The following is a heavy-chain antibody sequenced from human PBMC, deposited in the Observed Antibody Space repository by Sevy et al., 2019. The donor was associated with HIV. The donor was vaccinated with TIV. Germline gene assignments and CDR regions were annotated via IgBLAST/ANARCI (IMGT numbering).Heavy chain of an antibody. Sequence: SETLSLTCTVSGGSISSYYWSWIRQPPGKGLEWIGYIYYSGSTNYNPSLKSRVTISVDTSKNQFSLKLSSVTAADTAVYYCASSTTMIPYFDYWGQGTLVTVSS. J-gene: IGHJ4*02. D-gene: IGHD3-22*01. CDR3: ASSTTMIPYFDY. CDR1: GGSISSYY. CDR2: IYYSGST. V-gene: IGHV4-59*01.